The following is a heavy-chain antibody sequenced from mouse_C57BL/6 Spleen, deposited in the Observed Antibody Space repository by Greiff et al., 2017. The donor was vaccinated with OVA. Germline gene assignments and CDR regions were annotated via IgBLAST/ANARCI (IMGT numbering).Heavy chain of an antibody. D-gene: IGHD2-5*01. V-gene: IGHV2-9-1*01. J-gene: IGHJ4*01. CDR3: ASAYYSNYDYAMDY. Sequence: VQLKESGPGLVAPSQSLSITCTVSGFSLTSYAISWVRQPPGKGLEWLGVIWTGGGTNYNSALKSRLSISKDNSKSQVFLKMNSLQTDDTARYYCASAYYSNYDYAMDYWGQGTSVTVSS. CDR2: IWTGGGT. CDR1: GFSLTSYA.